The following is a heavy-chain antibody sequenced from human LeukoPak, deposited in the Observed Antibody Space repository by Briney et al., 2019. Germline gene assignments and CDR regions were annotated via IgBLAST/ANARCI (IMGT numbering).Heavy chain of an antibody. V-gene: IGHV4-39*01. CDR1: GGSTSSTTYY. CDR3: ARQGDPFLYFDY. J-gene: IGHJ4*02. CDR2: IYYSGST. Sequence: PSETLSLTCTVSGGSTSSTTYYWGWIRQPPGKDLEWIGSIYYSGSTYYNPSLKSRVTISVDTSKNQFSLKLSSVTAADTAVYYCARQGDPFLYFDYWGQGTLVTVSS. D-gene: IGHD3-16*01.